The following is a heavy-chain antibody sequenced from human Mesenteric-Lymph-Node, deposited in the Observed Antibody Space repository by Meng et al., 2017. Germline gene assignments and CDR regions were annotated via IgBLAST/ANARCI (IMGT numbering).Heavy chain of an antibody. V-gene: IGHV4-59*12. CDR2: IYYSGST. Sequence: SETLSLTCTVSGGSISSYYWSWIRQPPGKGLEWIGYIYYSGSTNYNPSLKSRVTISVDTSKNQFSLKLSSVTAADTAVYYCASLGIQLWIDYWGQGTLVTVSS. J-gene: IGHJ4*02. CDR3: ASLGIQLWIDY. CDR1: GGSISSYY. D-gene: IGHD5-18*01.